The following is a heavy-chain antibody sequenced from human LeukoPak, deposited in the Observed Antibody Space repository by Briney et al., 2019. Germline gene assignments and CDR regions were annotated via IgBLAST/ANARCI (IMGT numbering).Heavy chain of an antibody. J-gene: IGHJ4*02. CDR3: SGEGCPYRPLDY. V-gene: IGHV4-34*01. CDR1: GFTFSDLY. CDR2: VNLQGST. D-gene: IGHD6-19*01. Sequence: PGGSLRLSCSASGFTFSDLYMDWVRQAPGKGLEWIGEVNLQGSTNYNPSLKSRVAISVDKSENHISLKLTSVTAADTAVYYCSGEGCPYRPLDYSGQGTLVTVAS.